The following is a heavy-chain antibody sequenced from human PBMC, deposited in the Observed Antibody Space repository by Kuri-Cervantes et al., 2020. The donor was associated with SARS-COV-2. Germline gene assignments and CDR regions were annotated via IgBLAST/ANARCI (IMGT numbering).Heavy chain of an antibody. V-gene: IGHV3-7*01. CDR3: ARDYPLRWPFWNYYYYMDV. CDR1: GFTFSSEW. J-gene: IGHJ6*03. D-gene: IGHD4-23*01. CDR2: IKQEGSEK. Sequence: GGSLRLSWAASGFTFSSEWMSWVRQATGKGLEWVANIKQEGSEKYYVDSVKGRSTIARDNAKNSLYLQMNSLRAEDTAVYYCARDYPLRWPFWNYYYYMDVWGKGTTVTVSS.